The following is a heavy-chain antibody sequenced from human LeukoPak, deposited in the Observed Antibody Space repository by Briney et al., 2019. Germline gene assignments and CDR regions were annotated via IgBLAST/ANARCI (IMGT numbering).Heavy chain of an antibody. Sequence: GGSLRLSCAASGFTFSSYGMHWVRQAPGKGLEWVAVISYDGSNKYYADSVKGRFTISRDSSKNTLYLQMNSLRAEDTAVYYCANLATTYGSGRTFDYWGQGTLVTVSS. CDR1: GFTFSSYG. V-gene: IGHV3-30*18. J-gene: IGHJ4*02. D-gene: IGHD3-10*01. CDR3: ANLATTYGSGRTFDY. CDR2: ISYDGSNK.